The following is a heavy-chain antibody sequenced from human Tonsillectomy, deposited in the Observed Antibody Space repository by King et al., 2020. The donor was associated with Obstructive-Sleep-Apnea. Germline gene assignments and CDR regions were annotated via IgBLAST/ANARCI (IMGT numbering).Heavy chain of an antibody. J-gene: IGHJ6*02. CDR2: TIPIFGTP. CDR1: GGTFSNYA. CDR3: ARGGPDHHYYYAMDV. V-gene: IGHV1-69*01. D-gene: IGHD1-14*01. Sequence: QLVQSGAEVKKPGSSVKVSCKASGGTFSNYAISWVRQAPGQGLEWMGGTIPIFGTPSYAQNFQGRVTITADDSTSTAYMELSRLTSEDTAVYYCARGGPDHHYYYAMDVWGHGTTVTVSS.